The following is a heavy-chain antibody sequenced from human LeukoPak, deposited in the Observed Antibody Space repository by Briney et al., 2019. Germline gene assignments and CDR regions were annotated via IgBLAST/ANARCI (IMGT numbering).Heavy chain of an antibody. CDR2: ISGSGGST. V-gene: IGHV3-23*01. D-gene: IGHD4-11*01. Sequence: GGSLRLSCAASGFTFTSCAMSWVRQAPGKGLEWVSAISGSGGSTYHADSVKGRFTISRDNSKNTLYLQMNSLRAEDTAVYYCTTRSTVTTEEYYFDYWGQGTLVTVSS. CDR1: GFTFTSCA. J-gene: IGHJ4*02. CDR3: TTRSTVTTEEYYFDY.